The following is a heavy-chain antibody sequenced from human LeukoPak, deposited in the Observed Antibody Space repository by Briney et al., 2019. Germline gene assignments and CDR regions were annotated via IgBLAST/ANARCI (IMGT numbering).Heavy chain of an antibody. Sequence: SVKVSCKASGGTFSSYAISWVRQAPGQGLEWMGGIIPIFCTANYAQKFQGRATITADESTSTAYMELSSLRSEDTAVYYCARDRRRGYCRSTSCQQEGWFDPWGQGTLVTVSS. CDR2: IIPIFCTA. V-gene: IGHV1-69*13. J-gene: IGHJ5*02. CDR1: GGTFSSYA. CDR3: ARDRRRGYCRSTSCQQEGWFDP. D-gene: IGHD2-2*01.